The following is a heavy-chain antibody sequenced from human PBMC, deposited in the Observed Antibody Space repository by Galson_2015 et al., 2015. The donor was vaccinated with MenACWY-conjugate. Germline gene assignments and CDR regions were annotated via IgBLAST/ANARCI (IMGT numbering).Heavy chain of an antibody. Sequence: LSLTCPVSGGSIRNYWSWIRLPPGQRLEWLGYIYFGGRTTYNPSLESRVSMSIDASKSQFSLKLNSMTAADTAVYYCAKHALGGYFDYWGQGILVTVSS. V-gene: IGHV4-59*08. CDR1: GGSIRNY. D-gene: IGHD3-16*01. CDR2: IYFGGRT. J-gene: IGHJ4*02. CDR3: AKHALGGYFDY.